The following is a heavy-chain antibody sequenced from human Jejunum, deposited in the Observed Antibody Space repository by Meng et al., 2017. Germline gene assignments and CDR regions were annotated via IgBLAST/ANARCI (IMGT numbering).Heavy chain of an antibody. CDR2: ISTTSNYI. D-gene: IGHD6-19*01. CDR1: GFTFSDYT. J-gene: IGHJ5*02. V-gene: IGHV3-21*02. CDR3: VRNSGWFDV. Sequence: ELQLVEYGWGLVKPVGSLRLSCAASGFTFSDYTMTWARQAPGKRLEWVSYISTTSNYIYYADSLKGRSAVSRDNAENSLYLQIDALRDEDSAVYYCVRNSGWFDVWGQGALVTVSS.